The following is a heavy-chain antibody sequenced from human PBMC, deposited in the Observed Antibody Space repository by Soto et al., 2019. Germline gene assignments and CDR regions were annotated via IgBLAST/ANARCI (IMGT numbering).Heavy chain of an antibody. CDR3: ARDGHSSGWNPDAFDI. D-gene: IGHD6-19*01. CDR2: ISYDGSNK. Sequence: GGSLRLSCAASGFTFSSYAMHWVRQAPGKGLEWVAVISYDGSNKYYADSVKGRFTISRDNAKNSLYLQMNTLGADDTAVYYCARDGHSSGWNPDAFDIWGQGTMVTVSS. J-gene: IGHJ3*02. V-gene: IGHV3-30-3*01. CDR1: GFTFSSYA.